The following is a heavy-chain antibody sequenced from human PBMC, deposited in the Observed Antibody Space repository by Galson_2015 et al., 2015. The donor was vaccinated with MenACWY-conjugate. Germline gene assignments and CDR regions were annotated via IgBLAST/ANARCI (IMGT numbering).Heavy chain of an antibody. J-gene: IGHJ6*02. CDR2: ISPGDSNT. V-gene: IGHV5-51*01. CDR1: GYSFRTYW. CDR3: ARHPPGGRGMDV. Sequence: QSGAEVKKPGESLKISCTGSGYSFRTYWIAWVCQLPGKGLEWMGLISPGDSNTRYSPAFHGQVTISADKSISTAYLQLHSLQASDTAMYYCARHPPGGRGMDVWGQGTTVTVSS. D-gene: IGHD1-26*01.